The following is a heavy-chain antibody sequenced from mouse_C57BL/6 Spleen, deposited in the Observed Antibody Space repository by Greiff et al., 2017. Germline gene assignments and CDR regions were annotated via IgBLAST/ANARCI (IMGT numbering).Heavy chain of an antibody. Sequence: QVQLKESGAELARPGASVKLSCKASGYTFTSYGISWVKQRTGQGLEWIGEIYPRSGNTYYNEKFKGKTTLTADKSSSTAYMGLRSLTSEDSAVYFCAREGIPYAMDYWGQGTSVTVSS. J-gene: IGHJ4*01. CDR2: IYPRSGNT. V-gene: IGHV1-81*01. CDR1: GYTFTSYG. CDR3: AREGIPYAMDY.